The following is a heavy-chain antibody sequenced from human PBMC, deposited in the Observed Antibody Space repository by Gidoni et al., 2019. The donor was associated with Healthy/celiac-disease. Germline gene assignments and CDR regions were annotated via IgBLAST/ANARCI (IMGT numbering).Heavy chain of an antibody. CDR1: GFTFDDYA. D-gene: IGHD3-22*01. CDR2: ISWNSGSI. Sequence: EVQLVESGGGLVQPGRSLRLSCAASGFTFDDYAMHWVRQAPGKGLEWVSGISWNSGSIGYADSVKGRFTISRDNAKNSLYLQMNSLRAEDTALYYCAKGKRVVVIYDAFDIWGQGTMVTVSS. V-gene: IGHV3-9*01. CDR3: AKGKRVVVIYDAFDI. J-gene: IGHJ3*02.